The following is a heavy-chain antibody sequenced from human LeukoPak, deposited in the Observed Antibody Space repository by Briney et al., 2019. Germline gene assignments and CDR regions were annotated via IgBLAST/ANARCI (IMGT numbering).Heavy chain of an antibody. Sequence: GGSLRLSCAASGFTFSSYSMNWVRQAPGKGLEWVSAISGSGGSTYYADSVKGRFTISRDNSKNTLYLQMNSLRAEDTAVYYCAKEWLAGTVAYWGQGTLVTVSS. CDR1: GFTFSSYS. CDR3: AKEWLAGTVAY. CDR2: ISGSGGST. J-gene: IGHJ4*02. V-gene: IGHV3-23*01. D-gene: IGHD6-19*01.